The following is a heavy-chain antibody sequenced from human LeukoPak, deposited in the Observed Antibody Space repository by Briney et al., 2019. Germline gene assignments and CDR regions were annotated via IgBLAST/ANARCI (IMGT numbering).Heavy chain of an antibody. J-gene: IGHJ4*02. D-gene: IGHD5-12*01. CDR3: ARAGYGGQFDY. CDR2: IYYSGST. V-gene: IGHV4-59*12. CDR1: GGSISSYY. Sequence: SETLSLTCTVSGGSISSYYWSWIRQPPGKGLEWIGYIYYSGSTNYNPSLKGRVTISVDTSKNQFSLKLSSVTAADTAVYYCARAGYGGQFDYWGQGTLVTVSS.